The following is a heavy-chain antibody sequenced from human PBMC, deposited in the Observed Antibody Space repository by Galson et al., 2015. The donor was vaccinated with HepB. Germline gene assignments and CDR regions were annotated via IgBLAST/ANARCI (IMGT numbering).Heavy chain of an antibody. CDR3: AKDPFLEWLSASSNAFDI. J-gene: IGHJ3*02. CDR1: GFTFSSYG. D-gene: IGHD3-3*01. Sequence: SLRLSCAASGFTFSSYGMHWVRQAPGKGLEWVAVISYDGSNKYYADSVKGRFTISRDNSKNTLYLQMNSLRAEDTAVYYCAKDPFLEWLSASSNAFDIWGQGTMVTVSS. V-gene: IGHV3-30*18. CDR2: ISYDGSNK.